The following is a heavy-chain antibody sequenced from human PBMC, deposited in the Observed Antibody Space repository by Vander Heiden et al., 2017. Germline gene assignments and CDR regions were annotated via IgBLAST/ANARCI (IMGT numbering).Heavy chain of an antibody. J-gene: IGHJ4*02. CDR3: ARDPKLYGAFGPYFDY. Sequence: VQLVQSGGGLVQPGGSLRPTCGASGFPFSSYTMTWVRQTPGKGLEWISYISATGVTIYYSQSVEGRFTISRDNVKNSLYLQMNNLRDDDTGVYYCARDPKLYGAFGPYFDYWGQGVLVTVAS. V-gene: IGHV3-48*02. CDR1: GFPFSSYT. D-gene: IGHD2-15*01. CDR2: ISATGVTI.